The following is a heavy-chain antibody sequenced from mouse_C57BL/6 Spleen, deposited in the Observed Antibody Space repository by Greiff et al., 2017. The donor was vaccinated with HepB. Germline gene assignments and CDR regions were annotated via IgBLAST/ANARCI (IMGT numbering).Heavy chain of an antibody. J-gene: IGHJ4*01. CDR3: AREDGTMDY. D-gene: IGHD1-1*01. V-gene: IGHV1-50*01. CDR1: GYTFTSYW. CDR2: IDPSDSYT. Sequence: QVQLQQPGAELVKPGASVKLSCKASGYTFTSYWMQWVKQRPGQGLEWIGEIDPSDSYTNYNQKFKGKATLTVDTSSSTAYMQLSSLTSEDSAVYYCAREDGTMDYWGQGTSVTVSS.